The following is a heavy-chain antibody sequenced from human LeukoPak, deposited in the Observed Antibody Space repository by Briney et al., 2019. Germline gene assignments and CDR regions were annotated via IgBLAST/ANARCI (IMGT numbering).Heavy chain of an antibody. Sequence: ASEKVSCKASGYTFTGYYMHWVRQATGQGLEWMGWINPNSGGTNYAQKFQGRVTMTRDTSISTAYMELSRLRSEDAAMFYCVLPAALINSPFDYWGQGTLVTVSS. V-gene: IGHV1-2*02. CDR1: GYTFTGYY. CDR3: VLPAALINSPFDY. J-gene: IGHJ4*02. D-gene: IGHD2-2*01. CDR2: INPNSGGT.